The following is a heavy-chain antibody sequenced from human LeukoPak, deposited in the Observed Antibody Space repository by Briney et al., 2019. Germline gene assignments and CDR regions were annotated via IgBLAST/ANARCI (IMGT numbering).Heavy chain of an antibody. CDR1: GGTFSSYA. Sequence: SVKVSCKASGGTFSSYAISWVRQAPAQGLEWMGGIIPIFGTANYAQKFQGRVTITADNSTSTAYMELSSLRSEDTAVYYCARPRIVGAYDAFDIWGQGTMVTVSS. J-gene: IGHJ3*02. V-gene: IGHV1-69*06. CDR3: ARPRIVGAYDAFDI. CDR2: IIPIFGTA. D-gene: IGHD1-26*01.